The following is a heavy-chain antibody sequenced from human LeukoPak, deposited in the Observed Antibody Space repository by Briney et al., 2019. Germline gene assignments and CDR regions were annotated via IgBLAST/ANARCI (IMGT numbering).Heavy chain of an antibody. J-gene: IGHJ4*02. Sequence: GGSLRLSCAASGFTFSSYAMSWVRQAPGKGLEWVANIKQDGSEKYYVDSVKGRFTISRDNAKNSLYLQMNSLRAEDTAVYYCARAGGYYDSSGYYYDYWGQGTLVTVSS. CDR3: ARAGGYYDSSGYYYDY. V-gene: IGHV3-7*03. D-gene: IGHD3-22*01. CDR2: IKQDGSEK. CDR1: GFTFSSYA.